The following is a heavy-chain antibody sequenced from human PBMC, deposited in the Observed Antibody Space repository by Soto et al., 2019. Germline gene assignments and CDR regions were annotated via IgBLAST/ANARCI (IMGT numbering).Heavy chain of an antibody. J-gene: IGHJ6*02. CDR2: IIPIFGTA. V-gene: IGHV1-69*13. Sequence: GASVKVSCKASGCTFSIYAISWVRQAPGQGLEWMGGIIPIFGTANYAQKFQGRVTITADESTSTAYMEMSSLRSEDTAVYYCAREAPRGIVVVPAASYYYYYGMDVWGQGTTVTVYS. CDR3: AREAPRGIVVVPAASYYYYYGMDV. D-gene: IGHD2-2*01. CDR1: GCTFSIYA.